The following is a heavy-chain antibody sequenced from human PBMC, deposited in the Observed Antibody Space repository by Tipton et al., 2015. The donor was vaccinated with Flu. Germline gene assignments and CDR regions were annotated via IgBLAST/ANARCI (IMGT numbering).Heavy chain of an antibody. CDR1: GFSFSNYA. D-gene: IGHD6-19*01. V-gene: IGHV3-23*01. J-gene: IGHJ4*02. CDR2: LSGGGGTT. Sequence: SLRLSCAASGFSFSNYAMTWVRQAPGKGLEWVASLSGGGGTTFFADSVKGRFTISRDFSKNTLYLQMNSLRADETAVYYCAKVIPELVAGLDQWGQGTLVTVSS. CDR3: AKVIPELVAGLDQ.